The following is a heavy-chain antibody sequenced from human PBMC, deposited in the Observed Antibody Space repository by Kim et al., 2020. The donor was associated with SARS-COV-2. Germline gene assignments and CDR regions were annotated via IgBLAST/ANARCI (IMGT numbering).Heavy chain of an antibody. CDR1: GFTFSSYA. V-gene: IGHV3-30*04. CDR3: AREEHYDILTGYYFQYYGMDV. CDR2: ISYDGSNK. Sequence: GGSLRLSCAASGFTFSSYAMHWVRQAPGKGLEWVAVISYDGSNKYYADSVKGRFTISRDNSKNTLYLQMNSLRAEDTAVYYCAREEHYDILTGYYFQYYGMDVWGQGTTVTVSS. D-gene: IGHD3-9*01. J-gene: IGHJ6*02.